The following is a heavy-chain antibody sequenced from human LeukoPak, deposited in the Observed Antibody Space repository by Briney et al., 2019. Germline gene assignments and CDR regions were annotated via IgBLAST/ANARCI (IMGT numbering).Heavy chain of an antibody. D-gene: IGHD1-26*01. V-gene: IGHV3-21*01. CDR3: ARWGLGPSFDY. Sequence: GSLRLSCAASGFTFSSYSMNWVRQTSGKGLEWVSAISSDSNYIYYADSVKGRFTISRDNAKNSLYLQLNSLRVEDTAVYYCARWGLGPSFDYWGRGTLVTVSS. J-gene: IGHJ4*02. CDR1: GFTFSSYS. CDR2: ISSDSNYI.